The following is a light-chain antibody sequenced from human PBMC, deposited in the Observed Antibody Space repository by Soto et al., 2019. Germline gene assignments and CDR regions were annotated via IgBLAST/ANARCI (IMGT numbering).Light chain of an antibody. CDR2: DVS. Sequence: QSALTQPASVSGSPGQSITISCTGTSSDIGGYNYVSWYQQLPGKVPKLIIYDVSNRPSGVSDRFSGSKSVNAASLTISGLKAAGEAAYDCSSYTSTSTLYVFGTGTKLTVL. V-gene: IGLV2-14*03. J-gene: IGLJ1*01. CDR3: SSYTSTSTLYV. CDR1: SSDIGGYNY.